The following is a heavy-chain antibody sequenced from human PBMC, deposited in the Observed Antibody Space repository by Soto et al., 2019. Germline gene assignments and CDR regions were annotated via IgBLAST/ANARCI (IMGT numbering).Heavy chain of an antibody. V-gene: IGHV3-33*01. D-gene: IGHD2-15*01. CDR1: GFTFSSYG. Sequence: PGGSLRLSCAASGFTFSSYGMHWVRQAPGKGLEWVAVIWYDGSNKYYADSVKGRFTISRDNSKNTLYLQMNSLRAEDTAVYYCARTNFYCSGGSCYDDYFDYWGQGTLVTVSS. J-gene: IGHJ4*02. CDR2: IWYDGSNK. CDR3: ARTNFYCSGGSCYDDYFDY.